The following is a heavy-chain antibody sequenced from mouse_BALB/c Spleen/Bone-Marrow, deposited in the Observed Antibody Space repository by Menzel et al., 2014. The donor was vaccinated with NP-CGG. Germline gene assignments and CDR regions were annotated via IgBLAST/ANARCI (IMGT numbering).Heavy chain of an antibody. J-gene: IGHJ2*01. CDR1: GFTFSSYG. D-gene: IGHD1-1*01. Sequence: EVMLVESGGDLVKPGGSLKLSCAASGFTFSSYGMSWVRQTPDKRLEWVATISSGGSYTYYPDSVKGRFTISRDNAKNTLYLQMSSLKSEDTAMYYCARPTTAVATGGSFDYWGQGTTLTVSS. CDR3: ARPTTAVATGGSFDY. CDR2: ISSGGSYT. V-gene: IGHV5-6*02.